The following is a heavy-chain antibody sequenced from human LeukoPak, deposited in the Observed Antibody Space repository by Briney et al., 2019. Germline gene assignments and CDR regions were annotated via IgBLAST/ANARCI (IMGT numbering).Heavy chain of an antibody. CDR2: IYYSGST. D-gene: IGHD3-10*01. CDR3: ARLTTRPGGIRPLIMDF. J-gene: IGHJ4*02. Sequence: SETMSLTCTVSNGSISSDYWTWIRQPPGKGLEWIGYIYYSGSTRYNPSLESRATISLDTSRNQFSLKLTSMTAADTAVYYCARLTTRPGGIRPLIMDFWGQGTLVTVSS. V-gene: IGHV4-59*01. CDR1: NGSISSDY.